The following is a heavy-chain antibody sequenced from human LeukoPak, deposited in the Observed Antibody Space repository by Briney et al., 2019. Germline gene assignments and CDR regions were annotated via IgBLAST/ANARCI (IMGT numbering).Heavy chain of an antibody. CDR2: INTDGSST. J-gene: IGHJ4*02. Sequence: PGGSLRLSCAASGFTFTRYWMHWVRQAPGKGLVWVSRINTDGSSTAYADSVKGRFTISRDNAKNTVYLQMNSLRAEDTAVYYCARELDSGSYSSFDYWGQGTLVTVSS. CDR1: GFTFTRYW. CDR3: ARELDSGSYSSFDY. D-gene: IGHD1-26*01. V-gene: IGHV3-74*01.